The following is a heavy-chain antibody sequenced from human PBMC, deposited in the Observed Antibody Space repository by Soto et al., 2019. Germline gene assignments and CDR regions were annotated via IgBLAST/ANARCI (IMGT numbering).Heavy chain of an antibody. CDR1: GFTFSDHY. CDR3: HVGGWGSYFGAA. CDR2: SKNKANSYTT. J-gene: IGHJ5*02. D-gene: IGHD3-16*01. V-gene: IGHV3-72*01. Sequence: EVQLVESGGGLVQPGGSLRLSCAASGFTFSDHYMDWVRQAPRKGLEWVGRSKNKANSYTTEYAASVKGRFSISRXPSKISRYLQMISLNTEDTAVYYCHVGGWGSYFGAAWGQGTLVTVS.